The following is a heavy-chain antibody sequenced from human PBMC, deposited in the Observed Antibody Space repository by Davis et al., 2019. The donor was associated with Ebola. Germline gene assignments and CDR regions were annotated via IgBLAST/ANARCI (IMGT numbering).Heavy chain of an antibody. Sequence: AASVQVSCQASGYTFTSYGISWVRQAPGQGLAWMGWISAYNGNTNYAQKLQGRFTMTTDTSTSTAYMELRSLRSDDTAVYYCAREGRGADYFDYWGQGTLVTVSS. CDR1: GYTFTSYG. J-gene: IGHJ4*02. CDR2: ISAYNGNT. CDR3: AREGRGADYFDY. V-gene: IGHV1-18*01. D-gene: IGHD3-10*01.